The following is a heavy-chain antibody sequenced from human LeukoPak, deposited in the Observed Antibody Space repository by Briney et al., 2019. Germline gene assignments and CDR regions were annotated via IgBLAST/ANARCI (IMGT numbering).Heavy chain of an antibody. V-gene: IGHV4-39*02. CDR1: GGSISSSSYY. J-gene: IGHJ6*01. CDR3: ARDVVVVPAAIHYGMDV. CDR2: IYYSGST. D-gene: IGHD2-2*01. Sequence: SETLSLTCTVSGGSISSSSYYWGWIRQPPGKGLEWIGSIYYSGSTYYNPSLKSRVTISVDTSKNQFSLNLSSVTAADTAVYYCARDVVVVPAAIHYGMDVWGQGTTVTVSS.